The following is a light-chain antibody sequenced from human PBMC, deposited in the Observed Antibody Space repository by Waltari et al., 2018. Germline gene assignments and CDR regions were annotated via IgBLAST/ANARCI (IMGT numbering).Light chain of an antibody. CDR3: QQYRSWPRT. J-gene: IGKJ1*01. V-gene: IGKV3-15*01. Sequence: EIVMTQSPATLSVSPGERATLSCRASQSITAHLAWYQQKTGQAPRPLIQGAYSRATGIPARFSGSGAGTEFTLTISSLQSEDFAVYFCQQYRSWPRTFGQGTKVEIK. CDR2: GAY. CDR1: QSITAH.